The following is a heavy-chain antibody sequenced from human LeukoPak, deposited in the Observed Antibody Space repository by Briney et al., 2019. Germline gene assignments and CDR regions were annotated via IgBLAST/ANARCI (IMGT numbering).Heavy chain of an antibody. CDR2: IYYSGST. Sequence: SETLSLTCTVSGGSISSYYWSWIRQPPGKGLEWIGYIYYSGSTNYNPSLKSRVTISVDTSKNQFSLKLSSVTAADTAVYYRARNPYYDFWSGYYHNWFDPWGQGTLVTVSS. CDR3: ARNPYYDFWSGYYHNWFDP. D-gene: IGHD3-3*01. V-gene: IGHV4-59*01. CDR1: GGSISSYY. J-gene: IGHJ5*02.